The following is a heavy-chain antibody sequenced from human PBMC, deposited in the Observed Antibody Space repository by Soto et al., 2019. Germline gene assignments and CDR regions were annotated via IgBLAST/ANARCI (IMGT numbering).Heavy chain of an antibody. D-gene: IGHD6-19*01. V-gene: IGHV3-33*01. CDR2: IWYDGSNK. CDR1: GFTFSSYG. J-gene: IGHJ6*02. Sequence: QVQLVESGGGVVQPGRSLRLSCAASGFTFSSYGMHWVRQAPGKGLEWVAVIWYDGSNKYYADSVKGRFTISRDNSKNTLYLQMNSLRAEDTAVYYCARDHNGSGWNLYGMDVWGQGTTVTVSS. CDR3: ARDHNGSGWNLYGMDV.